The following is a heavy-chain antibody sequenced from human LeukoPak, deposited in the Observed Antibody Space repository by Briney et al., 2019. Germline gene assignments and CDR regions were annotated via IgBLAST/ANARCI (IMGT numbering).Heavy chain of an antibody. V-gene: IGHV4-30-4*01. CDR2: IYYSGST. Sequence: NPSETLSLTCTVSGGSISSGDYYWSWIRQPPGKGLEWIGYIYYSGSTYYNPSLKSRVTISVDTSKNQFSLKLSSVTAADTAVYYCASWHRGAGGDYVVGWFDPWGQGTLVTVSS. CDR1: GGSISSGDYY. D-gene: IGHD4-17*01. CDR3: ASWHRGAGGDYVVGWFDP. J-gene: IGHJ5*02.